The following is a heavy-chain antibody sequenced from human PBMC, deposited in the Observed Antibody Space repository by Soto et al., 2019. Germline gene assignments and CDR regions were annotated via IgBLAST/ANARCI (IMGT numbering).Heavy chain of an antibody. CDR3: AKVRGVMGYYYYGMDV. CDR1: GFTFSSYG. D-gene: IGHD3-10*01. V-gene: IGHV3-30*18. J-gene: IGHJ6*02. Sequence: GGSLRLSCAASGFTFSSYGMHWVRQAPGKGLEWVAVISYDGSNKYYADSVKGRFTISRDNSKNTLYLQMNSLRAEDTAVYYCAKVRGVMGYYYYGMDVWGQGTTVTVSS. CDR2: ISYDGSNK.